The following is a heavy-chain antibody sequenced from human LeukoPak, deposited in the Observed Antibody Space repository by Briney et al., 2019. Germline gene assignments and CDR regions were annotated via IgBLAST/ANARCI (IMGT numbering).Heavy chain of an antibody. Sequence: SETLSLTCTVSGGSISSYYWSWIRQPPGKGLEWIGYIYYSGSTYYNPSLKSRVTISVDTSKNQFSLKLSSVTAADTAVYYCARLYGGNSGFDYWGQGTLVTVSS. D-gene: IGHD4-23*01. J-gene: IGHJ4*02. V-gene: IGHV4-59*12. CDR1: GGSISSYY. CDR3: ARLYGGNSGFDY. CDR2: IYYSGST.